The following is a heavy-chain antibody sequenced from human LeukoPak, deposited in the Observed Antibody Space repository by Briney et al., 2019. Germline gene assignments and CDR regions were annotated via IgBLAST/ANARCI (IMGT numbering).Heavy chain of an antibody. Sequence: PGGSLRLSCAASGLTVGSNYMSWVRQAPGKGLEWVSVIYSGGSTYYTDSVKGRFTISRDNSKNTLYLQMDSLRAEDTAVYYCAREKRYWGQGTLVTVSS. CDR2: IYSGGST. CDR1: GLTVGSNY. V-gene: IGHV3-66*01. CDR3: AREKRY. D-gene: IGHD1-1*01. J-gene: IGHJ4*02.